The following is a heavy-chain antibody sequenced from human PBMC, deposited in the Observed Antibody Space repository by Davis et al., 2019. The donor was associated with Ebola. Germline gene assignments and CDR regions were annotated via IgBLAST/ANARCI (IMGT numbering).Heavy chain of an antibody. V-gene: IGHV1-8*02. J-gene: IGHJ6*02. CDR1: GYSFIDYD. Sequence: AASVKVSCKASGYSFIDYDINWARQATGQGLEWKGWVNPPIGKTGYAEKFRGRVTMTTDTTVGTAYLELSGLRSDDTAVYYCATSVAPPEDFYYYGLDVWGQGSTVTVSS. D-gene: IGHD5/OR15-5a*01. CDR3: ATSVAPPEDFYYYGLDV. CDR2: VNPPIGKT.